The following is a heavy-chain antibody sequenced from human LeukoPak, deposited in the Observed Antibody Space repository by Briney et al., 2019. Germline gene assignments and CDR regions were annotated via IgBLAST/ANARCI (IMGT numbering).Heavy chain of an antibody. Sequence: GGSLRLSCAVSGFTFARYSMNWVRQAPGKGLEWVSSISSSSSNIYYADSVTGRFTISRDNAKNSLYLQMNSLRAEDTAVYYCVRAVEYYYDSSGYAVDYWGQGTLVTVSS. J-gene: IGHJ4*02. D-gene: IGHD3-22*01. CDR2: ISSSSSNI. V-gene: IGHV3-21*01. CDR3: VRAVEYYYDSSGYAVDY. CDR1: GFTFARYS.